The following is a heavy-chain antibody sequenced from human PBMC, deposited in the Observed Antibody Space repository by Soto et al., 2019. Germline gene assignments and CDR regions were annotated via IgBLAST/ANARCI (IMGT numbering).Heavy chain of an antibody. CDR3: ARVWWNSGNWFDP. CDR1: GYSFTNHW. V-gene: IGHV5-51*01. J-gene: IGHJ5*02. D-gene: IGHD3-16*01. CDR2: IYPCDSDT. Sequence: GESLKISCKGSGYSFTNHWVGWVRQMPGKGLEWMGIIYPCDSDTRYSPSFQGQVTISADKSINTVYLQWSSLKASDSAFYYRARVWWNSGNWFDPWGQGTLVTVSS.